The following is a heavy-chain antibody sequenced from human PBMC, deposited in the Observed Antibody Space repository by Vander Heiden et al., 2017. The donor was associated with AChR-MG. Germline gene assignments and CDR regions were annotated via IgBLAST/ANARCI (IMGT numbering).Heavy chain of an antibody. CDR2: ISAYNGNT. D-gene: IGHD5-18*01. V-gene: IGHV1-18*01. CDR3: ARRPPTARGDYWYFDL. Sequence: QVQLVQSGAEVKKPGASVKVSCKASGYTFTSYVISWVRQAPGQGLAWMGWISAYNGNTNYAQNLHGRVTMTTDTSTSTAYMELRSLRPHETAVYYCARRPPTARGDYWYFDLWGRGTLVNVSS. CDR1: GYTFTSYV. J-gene: IGHJ2*01.